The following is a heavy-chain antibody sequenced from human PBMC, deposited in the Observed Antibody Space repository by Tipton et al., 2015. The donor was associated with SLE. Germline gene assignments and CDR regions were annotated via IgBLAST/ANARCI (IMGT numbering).Heavy chain of an antibody. V-gene: IGHV4-59*01. Sequence: LRLSCTVSGGSISSYYWNWIRQPPGKGLEWIGYIHSSGSTIHNPSLKSRVTMSVDTSKNQFSLKVSSVTASDAAVYYCARRRDGDFDYWGQGTLVTVSS. CDR2: IHSSGST. J-gene: IGHJ4*02. CDR1: GGSISSYY. CDR3: ARRRDGDFDY.